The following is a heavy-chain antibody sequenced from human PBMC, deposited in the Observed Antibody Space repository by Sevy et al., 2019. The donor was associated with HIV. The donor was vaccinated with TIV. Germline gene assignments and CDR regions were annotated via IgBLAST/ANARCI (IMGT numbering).Heavy chain of an antibody. CDR3: ARGNYDSSGYYYYYYYGMDV. CDR1: GGSISSYY. J-gene: IGHJ6*02. D-gene: IGHD3-22*01. V-gene: IGHV4-59*01. CDR2: IYYSGST. Sequence: SETLSLTCTVSGGSISSYYWSWIRQPPGKGLEWIGYIYYSGSTNYNPSLKSRVTISVDTSKNQFSLKLSSVTAADTAVYYCARGNYDSSGYYYYYYYGMDVWGQGTTVTVSS.